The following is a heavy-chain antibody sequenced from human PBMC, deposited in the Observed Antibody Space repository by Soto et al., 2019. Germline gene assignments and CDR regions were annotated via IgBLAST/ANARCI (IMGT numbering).Heavy chain of an antibody. CDR3: TTPLVESYYYGMDV. Sequence: PGGSLRLSCAASGFTFSNAWMSWVRQAPGKGLEWVGRIKSKTDGGTTDYAAPVKGRFTISRDDSKNTLYLQMNSLKTEDTAVYYCTTPLVESYYYGMDVWGQGTTGTVSS. CDR2: IKSKTDGGTT. CDR1: GFTFSNAW. D-gene: IGHD6-13*01. V-gene: IGHV3-15*01. J-gene: IGHJ6*02.